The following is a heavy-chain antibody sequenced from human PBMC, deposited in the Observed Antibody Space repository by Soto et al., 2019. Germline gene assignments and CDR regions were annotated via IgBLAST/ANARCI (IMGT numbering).Heavy chain of an antibody. D-gene: IGHD6-6*01. CDR1: GGSISSGDYY. CDR3: ARGSSIAGLYYGMDV. Sequence: PSETLSLTCTVSGGSISSGDYYWTWIRLPPGKGLEWIGYTYSGLNMYYNPSLKSRVNISVDTSKNQFSLKLSSVTAADTAVYYCARGSSIAGLYYGMDVWGQGTTVTVSS. J-gene: IGHJ6*02. CDR2: TYSGLNM. V-gene: IGHV4-30-4*01.